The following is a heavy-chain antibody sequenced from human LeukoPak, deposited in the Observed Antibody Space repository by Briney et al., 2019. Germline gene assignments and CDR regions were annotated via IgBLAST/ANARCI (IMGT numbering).Heavy chain of an antibody. Sequence: GGSLRLSCAASGFTFSVYWMSWVRRAPGKGLEWVANIKQDGSETYYVDSVRGRFTISRDNAKNSVFLEMKSPRAEDTAVYYCARDSPGGNYYYYHGMDVWGQGTTVTVSS. CDR2: IKQDGSET. J-gene: IGHJ6*02. CDR3: ARDSPGGNYYYYHGMDV. CDR1: GFTFSVYW. D-gene: IGHD3-16*01. V-gene: IGHV3-7*01.